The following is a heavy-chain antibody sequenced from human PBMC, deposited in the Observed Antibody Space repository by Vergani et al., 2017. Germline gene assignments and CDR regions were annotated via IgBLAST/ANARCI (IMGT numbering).Heavy chain of an antibody. J-gene: IGHJ6*03. D-gene: IGHD6-6*01. CDR1: GASMSSVGYY. Sequence: QVQLQESGPGLVKPSQTLSLTCTVSGASMSSVGYYWTWIRQSAGKRLEWIGDILGSGTANYNPSFQGRVSMSVATSKNQFSLKLSSVTAADTAVYYCARDVTYSSSSPNHYYYYYYMDVWGKGTTVTVSS. CDR2: ILGSGTA. CDR3: ARDVTYSSSSPNHYYYYYYMDV. V-gene: IGHV4-61*02.